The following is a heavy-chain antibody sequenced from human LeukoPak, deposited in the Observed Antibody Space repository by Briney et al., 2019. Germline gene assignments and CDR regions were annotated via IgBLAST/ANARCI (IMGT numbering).Heavy chain of an antibody. CDR3: ARDLGRNFYYALDY. CDR2: MNPNSGNT. J-gene: IGHJ4*02. D-gene: IGHD3-22*01. CDR1: GYTFTSYD. V-gene: IGHV1-8*01. Sequence: GASVKVSCKASGYTFTSYDINWVRQATGQGLEWMGWMNPNSGNTGYAQKFQGRVTMTRNTSISTAYMELSSLRSDDTAVYYCARDLGRNFYYALDYWGQGTLVTVSS.